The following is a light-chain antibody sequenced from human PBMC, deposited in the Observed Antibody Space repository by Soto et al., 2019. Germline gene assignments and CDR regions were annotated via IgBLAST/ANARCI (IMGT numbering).Light chain of an antibody. CDR2: AAS. CDR1: QCISSY. CDR3: QQYWSFPRT. Sequence: TKCPALVSASTGDRVTISWRMSQCISSYLAWYQQKQGKAHELLIYAASTLQSGVPSRFSGSGSGTDLTITISSLQPEDFEAYYCQQYWSFPRTVGQGTKVDIK. V-gene: IGKV1D-8*01. J-gene: IGKJ1*01.